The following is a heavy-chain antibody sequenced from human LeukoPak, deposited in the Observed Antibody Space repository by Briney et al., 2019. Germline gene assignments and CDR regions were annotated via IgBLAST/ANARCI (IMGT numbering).Heavy chain of an antibody. J-gene: IGHJ4*02. CDR1: GFTFSSYP. D-gene: IGHD3-10*01. CDR3: AKGFYNSGTSLSALDD. V-gene: IGHV3-23*01. Sequence: GESLRLSCAASGFTFSSYPMSWVRQASGKGLEWVSVISGSDGTTKYADSVKGRFTISRDNSKNTLSLQMNSLRAEDTAVYYCAKGFYNSGTSLSALDDWGQGTLVTVSS. CDR2: ISGSDGTT.